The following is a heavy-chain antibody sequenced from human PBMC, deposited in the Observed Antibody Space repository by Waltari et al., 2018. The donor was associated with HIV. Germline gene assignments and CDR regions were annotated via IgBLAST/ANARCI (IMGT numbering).Heavy chain of an antibody. CDR2: IYYSGST. J-gene: IGHJ5*02. Sequence: QLQLQESGPGLVKPSETLSLPCTVSGGSISSSSSYWGWIRQPPGKGLEWIGSIYYSGSTYYNPSLKSRVTISVDTSKNQFSLKLSSVTAADTAVYYCARHKLLSPYTMIVPFDPWGQGTLVTVSS. CDR1: GGSISSSSSY. D-gene: IGHD3-22*01. CDR3: ARHKLLSPYTMIVPFDP. V-gene: IGHV4-39*01.